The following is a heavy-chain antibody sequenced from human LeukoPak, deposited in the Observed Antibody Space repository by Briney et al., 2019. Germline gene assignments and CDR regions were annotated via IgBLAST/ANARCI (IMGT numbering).Heavy chain of an antibody. CDR2: INHSGST. Sequence: SETLSLTCAVYGGSFSGYYWSWIRQPPRKGLEWIGEINHSGSTNYNPSLKSRVTISVDTSKNQFSLKLSSVTAADTAVYYCARGNNGDRPPDAFDIWGQGTMVTVSS. CDR1: GGSFSGYY. CDR3: ARGNNGDRPPDAFDI. J-gene: IGHJ3*02. D-gene: IGHD4-17*01. V-gene: IGHV4-34*01.